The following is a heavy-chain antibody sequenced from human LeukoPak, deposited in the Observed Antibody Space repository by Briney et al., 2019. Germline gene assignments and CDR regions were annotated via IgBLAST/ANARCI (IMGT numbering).Heavy chain of an antibody. V-gene: IGHV3-23*01. CDR3: ARGPVVPSATYFFDY. D-gene: IGHD2-2*01. CDR1: GFTLSTYA. Sequence: GSQRLSCAASGFTLSTYAMTWVRQAPGKGLEWVSAISGNGGSTYSADSVKGRFTISRDNSKNTLYLQMNSLTAEDTAVYYCARGPVVPSATYFFDYWGQGTLVVVSS. CDR2: ISGNGGST. J-gene: IGHJ4*02.